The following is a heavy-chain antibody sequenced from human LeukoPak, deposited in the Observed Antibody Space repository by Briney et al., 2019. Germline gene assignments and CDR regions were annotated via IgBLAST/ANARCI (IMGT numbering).Heavy chain of an antibody. V-gene: IGHV3-23*01. CDR3: AKGGSSSWASSWYFDL. D-gene: IGHD6-13*01. CDR1: GFTFSRHA. J-gene: IGHJ2*01. Sequence: GASLRLSCAGSGFTFSRHAMSWVRQAPGKGQYWVSGITGSSSTYYADSVKGRFTISRDNSKNTLYLQMDSLRAEDTALYYCAKGGSSSWASSWYFDLWGRGTLVTVSS. CDR2: ITGSSST.